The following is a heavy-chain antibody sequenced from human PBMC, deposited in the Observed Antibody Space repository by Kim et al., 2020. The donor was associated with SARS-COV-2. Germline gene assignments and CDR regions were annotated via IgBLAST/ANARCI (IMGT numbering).Heavy chain of an antibody. CDR2: TT. J-gene: IGHJ3*02. D-gene: IGHD2-8*01. V-gene: IGHV3-15*01. Sequence: TTDYAAPVKGSFTISRDDSKNTLYLQMNSLKTEDTAVYYCTTDRIVLIPIWGQGTMVTVSS. CDR3: TTDRIVLIPI.